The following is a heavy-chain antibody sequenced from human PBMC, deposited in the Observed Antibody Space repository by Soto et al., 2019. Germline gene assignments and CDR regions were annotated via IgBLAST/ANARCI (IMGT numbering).Heavy chain of an antibody. J-gene: IGHJ4*02. Sequence: SETLSLTCTVSGDSFSGHQWSWIRQPPGKGLEWIGYIYYSGNTIYNPSLKSRVSISLDTSENQFSLKLNAVTAADTAVYYCARTGTISGYHDYWGQGSLVTVSS. CDR2: IYYSGNT. CDR3: ARTGTISGYHDY. D-gene: IGHD3-22*01. V-gene: IGHV4-59*11. CDR1: GDSFSGHQ.